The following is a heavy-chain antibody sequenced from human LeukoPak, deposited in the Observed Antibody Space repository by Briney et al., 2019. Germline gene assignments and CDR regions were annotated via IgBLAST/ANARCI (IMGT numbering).Heavy chain of an antibody. CDR1: GLTFSSYW. J-gene: IGHJ4*02. CDR3: ARNLPGFDY. V-gene: IGHV3-7*03. CDR2: IKEDGSEK. Sequence: GGSLRLSCAASGLTFSSYWMSWVRQAPGKGLEWVAKIKEDGSEKHYVDSVKGRFTISRDNAKNSRYLQMNSLRAEDTAMYYCARNLPGFDYWGQGTLVTVSS.